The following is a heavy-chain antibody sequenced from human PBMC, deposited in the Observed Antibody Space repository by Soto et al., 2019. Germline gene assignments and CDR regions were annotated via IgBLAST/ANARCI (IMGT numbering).Heavy chain of an antibody. D-gene: IGHD3-10*01. CDR1: GFSFSSYG. CDR2: LSFDGITK. J-gene: IGHJ6*01. Sequence: QVQLVESGGGVVQPGRSLRLSCAASGFSFSSYGMHWVRQAPGKGLEWVAGLSFDGITKHYADSVKGQFTISSDNSKNTMYLHMNSLRPEETAIYYCAKDGAWELLPAFGMDVWGQGTTVTVSS. V-gene: IGHV3-30*18. CDR3: AKDGAWELLPAFGMDV.